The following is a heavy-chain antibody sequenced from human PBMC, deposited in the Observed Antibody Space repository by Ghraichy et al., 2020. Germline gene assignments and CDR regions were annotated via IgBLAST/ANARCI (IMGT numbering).Heavy chain of an antibody. CDR2: IIPIFGTA. CDR3: ARGAHTLSIAAGRPRRTNWFDP. CDR1: GGTFSSYA. Sequence: SVKVSCKASGGTFSSYAISWVRQAPGQGLEWMGGIIPIFGTANYAQKFQGRVTITADKSTSTAYMELSSLRSEDTAVYYCARGAHTLSIAAGRPRRTNWFDPWGQGTLVTVSS. D-gene: IGHD6-13*01. V-gene: IGHV1-69*06. J-gene: IGHJ5*02.